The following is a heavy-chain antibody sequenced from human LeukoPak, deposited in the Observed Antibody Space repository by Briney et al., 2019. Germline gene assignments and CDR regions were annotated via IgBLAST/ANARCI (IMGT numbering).Heavy chain of an antibody. CDR3: ARVTLLWFGESSYYFDY. V-gene: IGHV4-39*07. J-gene: IGHJ4*02. Sequence: SETLSLTCTVSGGSISSSSYYWGWIRQPPGKGLEWIGSIYYSGSTYYNPSPKSRVTISVDTSKNQFSLKLSSVTAADTAVYYCARVTLLWFGESSYYFDYWGQGTLVTVSS. D-gene: IGHD3-10*01. CDR2: IYYSGST. CDR1: GGSISSSSYY.